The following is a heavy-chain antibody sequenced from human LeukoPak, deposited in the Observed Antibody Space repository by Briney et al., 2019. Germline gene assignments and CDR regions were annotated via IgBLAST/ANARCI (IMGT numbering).Heavy chain of an antibody. J-gene: IGHJ4*02. D-gene: IGHD3-9*01. CDR1: GFTFSSYW. V-gene: IGHV3-7*01. Sequence: GGSLRLSCAASGFTFSSYWMSWVCQAPGKGLEWVANIKQDGSEKYYVDSVKGRFTISRDNAKNSLYLQMNSLRAEDTAVYYYARGMTYYDILTGYFDYWGQGTLVTVSS. CDR2: IKQDGSEK. CDR3: ARGMTYYDILTGYFDY.